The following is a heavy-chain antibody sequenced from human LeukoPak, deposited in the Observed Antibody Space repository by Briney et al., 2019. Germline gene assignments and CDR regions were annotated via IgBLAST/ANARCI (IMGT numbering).Heavy chain of an antibody. CDR1: GFTFTNAW. J-gene: IGHJ4*02. V-gene: IGHV3-15*01. D-gene: IGHD1-26*01. CDR2: IKSKVSGGTT. Sequence: GGSLRLSCAASGFTFTNAWMTWVRQAPGKGLEWVGQIKSKVSGGTTDYSAIVKGRFTISRDDSQNTLYLQMNSLKTEDTAVYYCAKGAPGGSCFDHWRQGTLVSVSS. CDR3: AKGAPGGSCFDH.